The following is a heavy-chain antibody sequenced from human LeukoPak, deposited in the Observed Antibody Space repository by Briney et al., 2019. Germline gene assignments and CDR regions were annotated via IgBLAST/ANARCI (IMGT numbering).Heavy chain of an antibody. Sequence: GGSLRLPCAASGFTFSSYAMSWVRHAPGKGLEWVSAISGSGGSTYYADSVKGRFTISRDNSKNTLYLRMNSLRAEDTAVYYCAKTDDQPFYYYYYYMDVWGKGTTVTVSS. D-gene: IGHD1-14*01. J-gene: IGHJ6*03. CDR1: GFTFSSYA. CDR2: ISGSGGST. CDR3: AKTDDQPFYYYYYYMDV. V-gene: IGHV3-23*01.